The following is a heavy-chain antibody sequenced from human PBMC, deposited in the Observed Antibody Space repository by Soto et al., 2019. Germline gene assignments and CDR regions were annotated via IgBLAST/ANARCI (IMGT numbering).Heavy chain of an antibody. V-gene: IGHV2-5*02. CDR3: AYRVNYNSYWDVGWFDP. D-gene: IGHD3-10*01. J-gene: IGHJ5*02. Sequence: QITLKESGPTLLEPTQTLTLTCSFSGFSLTTSGVGVGLLRQAPGKALECLGIIYWDNDRRYNPALKSRLTITKDTSSNQVVLTMTYMEPVDTAMYVCAYRVNYNSYWDVGWFDPWGQGTLVTVS. CDR2: IYWDNDR. CDR1: GFSLTTSGVG.